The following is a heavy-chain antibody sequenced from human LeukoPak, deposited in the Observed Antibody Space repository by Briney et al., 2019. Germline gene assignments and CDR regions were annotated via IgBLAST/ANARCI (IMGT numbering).Heavy chain of an antibody. D-gene: IGHD5-12*01. V-gene: IGHV3-30*18. CDR1: GFTFSSYG. Sequence: GGSLRLSCAASGFTFSSYGMHWVRQAPGKGLEWVAVISYDGSNKYYADSVKGRFTISRDNSKNTLYLQMNSLRAEDTAVYYCAKDIVATYYWGQGTLVTVSS. CDR3: AKDIVATYY. CDR2: ISYDGSNK. J-gene: IGHJ4*02.